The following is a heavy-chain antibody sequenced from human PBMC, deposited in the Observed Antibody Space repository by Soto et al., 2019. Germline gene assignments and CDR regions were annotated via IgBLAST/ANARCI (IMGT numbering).Heavy chain of an antibody. V-gene: IGHV3-33*01. Sequence: QVQLVESGGGVVQPGRSLRLSCAASGFTFSNFGMHWVRQAPGKGVEWVAVIWYDGGNKYYADSVKGRFTISRDNSKNTLYLQMSSLRAEDTAVYYCASGYYEHSGYLIPWGQGTLVTVSS. D-gene: IGHD3-22*01. J-gene: IGHJ5*02. CDR3: ASGYYEHSGYLIP. CDR2: IWYDGGNK. CDR1: GFTFSNFG.